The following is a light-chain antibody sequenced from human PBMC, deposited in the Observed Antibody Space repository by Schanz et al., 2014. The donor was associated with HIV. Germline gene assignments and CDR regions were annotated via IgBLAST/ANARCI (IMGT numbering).Light chain of an antibody. CDR2: GAS. CDR1: QSVSSSY. CDR3: QQSGDSGGT. Sequence: EIVLTQSPGSLSLSPGGRATLSCRASQSVSSSYLAWYQQKPGQAPRLLIYGASSRATGIPDRFSGSGSGTDFTLTISRLEPEDFAVYYCQQSGDSGGTFGGGTKVDMK. V-gene: IGKV3-20*01. J-gene: IGKJ4*01.